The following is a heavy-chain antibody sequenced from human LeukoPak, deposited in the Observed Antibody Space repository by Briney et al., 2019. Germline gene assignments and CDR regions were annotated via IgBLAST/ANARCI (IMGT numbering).Heavy chain of an antibody. D-gene: IGHD3-22*01. Sequence: GGSLRLSCAASGFTVSSNYMSWVRQAPGKGLEWVSVIYSGGSTYYADSVKGRFTISRDNSKNTLYLQMNSLRAEDTAVYYCARDRVYFYDSSGYYPDAFDIWGQGTMVTVSS. J-gene: IGHJ3*02. CDR3: ARDRVYFYDSSGYYPDAFDI. V-gene: IGHV3-66*01. CDR1: GFTVSSNY. CDR2: IYSGGST.